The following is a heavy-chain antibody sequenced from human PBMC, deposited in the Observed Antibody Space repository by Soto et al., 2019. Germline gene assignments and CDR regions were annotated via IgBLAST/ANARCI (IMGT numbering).Heavy chain of an antibody. J-gene: IGHJ6*02. CDR1: GGTXSRYA. CDR2: IIPIFGTA. Sequence: GXSXKVSCKAAGGTXSRYAISGVRQAPGQGLEWMGGIIPIFGTANYAQEFQGRVTITADESTSTAYMELSSLRSEDTAVYYCATDGKVPAATHYYYYGMYVWGQGTTVTVSS. V-gene: IGHV1-69*13. CDR3: ATDGKVPAATHYYYYGMYV. D-gene: IGHD2-2*01.